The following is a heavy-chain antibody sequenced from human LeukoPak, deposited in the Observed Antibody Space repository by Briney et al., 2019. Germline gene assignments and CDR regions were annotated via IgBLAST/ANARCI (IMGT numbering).Heavy chain of an antibody. D-gene: IGHD3-10*01. J-gene: IGHJ5*02. CDR2: IYDSGST. CDR3: ARHRFYGSGSTNWFDP. V-gene: IGHV4-39*01. Sequence: PSETLSLTCAVSGASISSSTYYWAWIRQPPGKGLEWIGNIYDSGSTYYNPSLKSRVTISVDTSKTQFFLKLSSVTAADTALYYCARHRFYGSGSTNWFDPWGQGTLVSVSS. CDR1: GASISSSTYY.